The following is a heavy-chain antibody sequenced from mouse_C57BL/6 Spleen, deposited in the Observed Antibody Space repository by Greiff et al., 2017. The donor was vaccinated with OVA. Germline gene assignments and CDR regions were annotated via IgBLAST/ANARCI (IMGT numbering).Heavy chain of an antibody. CDR1: GYTFTDYE. CDR2: IDPETGGT. V-gene: IGHV1-15*01. D-gene: IGHD4-1*01. Sequence: VQLQQSGAELVRPGASVTLSCKASGYTFTDYEMHWVKQTPVHGLEWIGAIDPETGGTAYNQKFKGKAILTADKSSSTAYMELRSLTSEDSAVYYCTRGKLTGTGDYWGQGTTLTVSS. J-gene: IGHJ2*01. CDR3: TRGKLTGTGDY.